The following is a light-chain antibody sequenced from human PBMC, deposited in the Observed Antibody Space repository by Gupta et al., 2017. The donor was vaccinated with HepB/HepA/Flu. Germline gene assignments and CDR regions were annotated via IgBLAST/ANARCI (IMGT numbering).Light chain of an antibody. V-gene: IGLV2-14*03. CDR2: DFS. CDR1: SSDVVGYNY. J-gene: IGLJ2*01. Sequence: QPALTQPASVSGSHGQSITIPCTGPSSDVVGYNYVSWYQRHPATAPKLSRYDFSNRPAGVSNRVSGSKSGTTASLTVSEPQAEDDAYYDSSAYTSSSTLVFGGGTKLTVL. CDR3: SAYTSSSTLV.